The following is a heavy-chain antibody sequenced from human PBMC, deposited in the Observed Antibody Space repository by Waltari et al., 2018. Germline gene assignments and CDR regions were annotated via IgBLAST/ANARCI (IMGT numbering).Heavy chain of an antibody. D-gene: IGHD3-22*01. CDR1: GDTFSGYA. CDR2: IGPLFGTA. CDR3: AGGGARHYDSCGYYDFDS. Sequence: QVQLVQSGAEVKKPGSSVKVSCKASGDTFSGYAMSWVRQAPGQGLEWMGGIGPLFGTAKYAHNFQARLTITTDEFTTTAYMGLSGLGSEDTAVYFCAGGGARHYDSCGYYDFDSWGQGTQVSVSS. J-gene: IGHJ4*02. V-gene: IGHV1-69*05.